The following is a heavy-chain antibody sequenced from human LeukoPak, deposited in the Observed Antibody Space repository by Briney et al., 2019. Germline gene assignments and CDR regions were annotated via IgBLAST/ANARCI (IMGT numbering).Heavy chain of an antibody. CDR3: AREARYCSGGVCYFDY. D-gene: IGHD2-15*01. CDR2: LNPNSGDT. V-gene: IGHV1-2*06. Sequence: GASVTVSCTVSGYTLTGYYMHWVRQAPGQGLEWMGRLNPNSGDTSYAQKFQGRVTMTRDTSISTAYMELSRLRSDDTAVYYCAREARYCSGGVCYFDYWGQGTLVTVSS. J-gene: IGHJ4*02. CDR1: GYTLTGYY.